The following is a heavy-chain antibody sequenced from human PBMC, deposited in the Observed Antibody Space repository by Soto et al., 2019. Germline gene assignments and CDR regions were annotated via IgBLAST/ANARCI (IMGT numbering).Heavy chain of an antibody. J-gene: IGHJ4*02. V-gene: IGHV3-30-3*01. CDR1: GFTFSSYA. D-gene: IGHD2-2*01. CDR2: ISYDGSNK. CDR3: ARGPSSLTRFDY. Sequence: HRXASLRLSCAASGFTFSSYAMHWVRQAPGKGLEWVAVISYDGSNKYYTDSVKGRFTISRDNSKNTLYLQMNSLRAEDTAVYYCARGPSSLTRFDYWGQGTLVTVSS.